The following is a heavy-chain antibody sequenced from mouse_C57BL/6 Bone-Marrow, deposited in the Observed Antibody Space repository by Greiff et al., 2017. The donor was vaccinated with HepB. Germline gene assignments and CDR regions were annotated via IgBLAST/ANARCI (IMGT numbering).Heavy chain of an antibody. J-gene: IGHJ2*01. CDR2: IDPENGDT. V-gene: IGHV14-4*01. CDR3: TTYYSGDY. D-gene: IGHD1-1*01. Sequence: VQLQQSGAELVRPGASVKLSCTASGFNIKDDYMHWVKQRPEQGLEWIGWIDPENGDTEYASKFQGKATITADTSSNTAYLQLSSLTSEDTAVYYCTTYYSGDYWGQDATLTVSS. CDR1: GFNIKDDY.